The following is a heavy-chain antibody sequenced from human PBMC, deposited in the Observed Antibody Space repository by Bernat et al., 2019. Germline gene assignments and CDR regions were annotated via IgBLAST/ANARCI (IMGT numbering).Heavy chain of an antibody. D-gene: IGHD1-26*01. CDR3: ARHPGAKNYFDY. V-gene: IGHV4-39*01. CDR2: IYYSGST. J-gene: IGHJ4*01. CDR1: GGSISINGYY. Sequence: QLQLQESGPGLVKPSETLALTCTVSGGSISINGYYWDWIRQPPGKGLEWIGNIYYSGSTYYNPSLKNRVTISVDTSKNQFSLKLSSVTAADTAVYYCARHPGAKNYFDYWGHGALVTVSS.